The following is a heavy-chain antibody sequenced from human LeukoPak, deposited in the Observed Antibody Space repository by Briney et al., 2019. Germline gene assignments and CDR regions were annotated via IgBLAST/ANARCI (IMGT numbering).Heavy chain of an antibody. J-gene: IGHJ5*02. D-gene: IGHD1-1*01. CDR1: GGSIGSGAYY. CDR3: AREGTSGTHLNWFDP. V-gene: IGHV4-31*03. Sequence: SETLSLTCTVSGGSIGSGAYYWSWIRQHPGKGLEWIGYIYYSGSTYYNPSLKSRVTISVDASKNQFSLKLSSVTAADTAVYYCAREGTSGTHLNWFDPWGQGTLVTVSS. CDR2: IYYSGST.